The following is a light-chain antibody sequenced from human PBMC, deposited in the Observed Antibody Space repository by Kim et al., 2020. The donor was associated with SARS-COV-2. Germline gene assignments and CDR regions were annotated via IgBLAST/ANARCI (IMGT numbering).Light chain of an antibody. CDR3: QQANSFPHA. Sequence: ASIGDRVTITCRASQSISSWLAWYQQKPGKAPKLLIYAASSLQSGFPSRFSGSGSGTDFTLTISSLQPEDFATYYCQQANSFPHAFGQGTRLEIK. J-gene: IGKJ5*01. V-gene: IGKV1-12*01. CDR2: AAS. CDR1: QSISSW.